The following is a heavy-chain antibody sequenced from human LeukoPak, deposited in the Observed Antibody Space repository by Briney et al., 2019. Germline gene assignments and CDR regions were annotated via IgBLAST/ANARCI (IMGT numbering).Heavy chain of an antibody. Sequence: ASVKVSCKASGYTFTSYDINWVRQATGQGLEWMGWMNPNSGNTGYAQKFQGRVTMTRNTSISTAYMELSSLRSEDTAVYYCARVGQQLVGNDYWGQGTLVTVSS. J-gene: IGHJ4*02. D-gene: IGHD6-13*01. V-gene: IGHV1-8*01. CDR3: ARVGQQLVGNDY. CDR2: MNPNSGNT. CDR1: GYTFTSYD.